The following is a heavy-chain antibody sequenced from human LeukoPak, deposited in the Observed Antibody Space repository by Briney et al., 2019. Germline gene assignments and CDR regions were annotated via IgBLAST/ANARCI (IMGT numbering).Heavy chain of an antibody. CDR1: EFTFSDYY. CDR3: ARGYYPILYYFDY. Sequence: GGSLRLSCAASEFTFSDYYMSWIRQAPGKGLEWVSYISSSSSYTNYADSVKGRFTISRDNAKNSLYLQMNSLRAEDTAVYYCARGYYPILYYFDYWGQGTLVTVSS. D-gene: IGHD3-10*01. V-gene: IGHV3-11*06. J-gene: IGHJ4*02. CDR2: ISSSSSYT.